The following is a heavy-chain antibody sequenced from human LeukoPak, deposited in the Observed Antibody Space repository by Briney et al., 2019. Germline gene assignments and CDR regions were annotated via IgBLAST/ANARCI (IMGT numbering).Heavy chain of an antibody. CDR1: GFTFSSYW. CDR2: IKPDGSDK. J-gene: IGHJ4*02. CDR3: VRGCRGASCPYYFDS. D-gene: IGHD2-15*01. V-gene: IGHV3-7*01. Sequence: PGGSLRLSCVASGFTFSSYWMSWVRQLPGKGLEWVANIKPDGSDKYHVDSVKGRFSIFRDNAKNSLNLQMDSLRVEDTALYHCVRGCRGASCPYYFDSWGQGALVTVSS.